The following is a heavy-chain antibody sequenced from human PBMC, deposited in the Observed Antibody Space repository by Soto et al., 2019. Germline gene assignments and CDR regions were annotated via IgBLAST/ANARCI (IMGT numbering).Heavy chain of an antibody. Sequence: ASVKVSCKASGYTFTIYGINWVRQAPGQGLEWMGWISPDNGNTNYAQKLQGRVTMTTDTSTSTAYMELRSLRSDDTAVYYCARLAGSGSYGRYNWFDPWGQGTLVTVSS. CDR2: ISPDNGNT. V-gene: IGHV1-18*01. J-gene: IGHJ5*02. CDR1: GYTFTIYG. D-gene: IGHD1-26*01. CDR3: ARLAGSGSYGRYNWFDP.